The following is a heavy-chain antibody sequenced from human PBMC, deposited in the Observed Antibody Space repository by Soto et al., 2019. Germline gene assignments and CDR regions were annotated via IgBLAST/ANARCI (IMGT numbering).Heavy chain of an antibody. CDR2: IYYSGST. Sequence: PSETLSLTCSVSGASISSTSHYWNWIRQHPGKGLEWIGYIYYSGSTSYSPSLRSRVTISVYTSKNQFSLRLTSVTAADTAVYYCARVGAAGYYYDSSAYSWGQGTLVTVS. V-gene: IGHV4-31*03. D-gene: IGHD3-22*01. J-gene: IGHJ4*02. CDR3: ARVGAAGYYYDSSAYS. CDR1: GASISSTSHY.